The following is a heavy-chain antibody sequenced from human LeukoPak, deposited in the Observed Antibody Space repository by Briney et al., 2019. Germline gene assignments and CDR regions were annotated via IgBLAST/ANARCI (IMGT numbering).Heavy chain of an antibody. D-gene: IGHD2-21*02. J-gene: IGHJ4*02. CDR1: EYSFTSYW. CDR2: IYPGDSDT. Sequence: GESLKISCKGSEYSFTSYWIGWVRQMPGKGLEWMGIIYPGDSDTRYSPSFQGQVTISADKSISTAYLQWSSLKASDTAMYYCARLPYCGGDCYPRLGDYWGQGTLVTVSS. CDR3: ARLPYCGGDCYPRLGDY. V-gene: IGHV5-51*01.